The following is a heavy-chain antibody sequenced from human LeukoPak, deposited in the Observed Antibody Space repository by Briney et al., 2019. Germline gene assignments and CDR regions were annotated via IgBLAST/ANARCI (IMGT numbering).Heavy chain of an antibody. D-gene: IGHD3-9*01. V-gene: IGHV1-46*01. CDR1: GYTFIDYY. Sequence: ASVKVSCKASGYTFIDYYIHWVRQAPGQGLEWMGIINPSGGSTSYAQKFQGRVTMTRDTSTSTVYMELSSLRSEDTAVYYCARGILTVNNWFDPWGQGTLVTVSS. J-gene: IGHJ5*02. CDR3: ARGILTVNNWFDP. CDR2: INPSGGST.